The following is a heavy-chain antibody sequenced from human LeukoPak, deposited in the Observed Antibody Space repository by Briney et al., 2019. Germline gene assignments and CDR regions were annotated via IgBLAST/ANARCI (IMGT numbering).Heavy chain of an antibody. J-gene: IGHJ6*03. D-gene: IGHD3-22*01. V-gene: IGHV3-7*03. CDR3: TRYSDSSGYYYYYYMDV. CDR2: IKQDGSDK. CDR1: GFTFSRYW. Sequence: GGSLRLSCAVSGFTFSRYWLSWVRQAPGKGLEWVANIKQDGSDKFYVDSVKGRFTISRDNAKNSLYLQMNSLKTEDTAVYYCTRYSDSSGYYYYYYMDVWGKGTTVTISS.